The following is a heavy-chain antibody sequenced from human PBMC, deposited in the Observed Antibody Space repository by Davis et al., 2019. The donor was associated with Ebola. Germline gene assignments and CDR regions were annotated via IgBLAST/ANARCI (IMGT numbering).Heavy chain of an antibody. D-gene: IGHD3-10*01. V-gene: IGHV3-7*01. J-gene: IGHJ4*02. CDR3: ARVGYYYGSGSYFFDY. CDR1: KFTFSSYW. Sequence: GGSLRLSCAASKFTFSSYWMSWVRQAPGKGLEWVANIKQDGSEKYYVDSVKGRFTISRDNAKNSLYLQMNSLRAEDTAVYYCARVGYYYGSGSYFFDYWGQGTLVTVSS. CDR2: IKQDGSEK.